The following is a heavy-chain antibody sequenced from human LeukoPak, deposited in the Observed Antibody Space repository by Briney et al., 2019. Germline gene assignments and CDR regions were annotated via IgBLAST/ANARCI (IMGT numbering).Heavy chain of an antibody. J-gene: IGHJ4*02. CDR1: GASFSGYY. V-gene: IGHV4-34*01. CDR3: ARPPRGGSSNDDY. D-gene: IGHD6-6*01. CDR2: TNHSGST. Sequence: SETLSLTCAVYGASFSGYYWSWIRQPPGKGLEWIGETNHSGSTNYNPSLKSRVTISVDMSKNQFSLKLSSVTAADTAVYYCARPPRGGSSNDDYWGQGTLVTVSS.